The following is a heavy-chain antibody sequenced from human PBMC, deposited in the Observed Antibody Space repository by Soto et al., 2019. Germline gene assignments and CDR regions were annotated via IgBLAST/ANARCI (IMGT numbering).Heavy chain of an antibody. V-gene: IGHV3-48*01. CDR1: GFTFSRYS. CDR2: ISSSSNSI. J-gene: IGHJ4*02. D-gene: IGHD5-18*01. CDR3: ASAVECSTTIWIR. Sequence: PGGSLRLSCAASGFTFSRYSMNWVRQAPGKGLEWVSYISSSSNSIYYADSVKGRFTISRDNAKNSLHLQMNSLRAEDTAVYYSASAVECSTTIWIRWGLGTLVNVS.